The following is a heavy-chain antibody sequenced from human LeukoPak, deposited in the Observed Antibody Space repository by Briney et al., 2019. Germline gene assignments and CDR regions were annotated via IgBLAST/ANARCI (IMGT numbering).Heavy chain of an antibody. D-gene: IGHD3-3*01. Sequence: GGSLRLSCAASGFTFISYAMSWVRQAPGKGLEWVSGVSGSDGITYYADSVRGRFAVSRNNSKNTLYLQMNSLRAEDTAVYYCAKGGVYDFWIRDFFDYWGQGTRVTVSS. CDR1: GFTFISYA. CDR2: VSGSDGIT. J-gene: IGHJ4*02. CDR3: AKGGVYDFWIRDFFDY. V-gene: IGHV3-23*01.